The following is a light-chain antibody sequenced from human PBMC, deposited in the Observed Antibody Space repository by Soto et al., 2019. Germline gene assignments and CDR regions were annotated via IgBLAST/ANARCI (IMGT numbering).Light chain of an antibody. CDR1: NNVVGCYYY. CDR3: SSYTSSSTVV. Sequence: QSVLTPPASLSGSPGQSITISCTGNNNVVGCYYYVSWYQQYPGKAPKLMIYDVSNRPSGISNRFSGSKSGNTASLTISGLQAEDEADYYCSSYTSSSTVVFGGGTKVTVL. J-gene: IGLJ2*01. CDR2: DVS. V-gene: IGLV2-14*01.